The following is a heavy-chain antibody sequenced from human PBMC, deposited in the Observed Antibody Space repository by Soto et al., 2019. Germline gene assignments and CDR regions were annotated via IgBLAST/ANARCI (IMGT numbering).Heavy chain of an antibody. CDR2: ISGSGGST. J-gene: IGHJ6*02. D-gene: IGHD6-19*01. V-gene: IGHV3-23*01. CDR1: GFTFSSYA. CDR3: AKDNRIAVAGTLEIFAAYYYGMDV. Sequence: GGSLRLSCAASGFTFSSYAMSWVRQAPGKGLEWVSAISGSGGSTYYADSVKGRFTISRDNSKNTLYLQMNSLRAEDTAVYYCAKDNRIAVAGTLEIFAAYYYGMDVWGQGTTVTVSS.